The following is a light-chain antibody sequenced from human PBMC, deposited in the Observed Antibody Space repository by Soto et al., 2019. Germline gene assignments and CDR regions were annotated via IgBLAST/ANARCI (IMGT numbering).Light chain of an antibody. Sequence: VLTQPPSVSGAPGQRVTISCTGSSSNIGAGYDVHWYQQVPGTAPKLLIFSNTNRPSGVPDRFSGSKSGTSASLAITGLQAEDEADYYCQSYDTSLRDYVFGTGTKVTVL. J-gene: IGLJ1*01. V-gene: IGLV1-40*01. CDR3: QSYDTSLRDYV. CDR1: SSNIGAGYD. CDR2: SNT.